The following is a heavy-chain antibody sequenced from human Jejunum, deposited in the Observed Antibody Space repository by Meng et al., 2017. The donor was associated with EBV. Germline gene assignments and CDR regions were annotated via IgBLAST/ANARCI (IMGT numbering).Heavy chain of an antibody. Sequence: QVQLVQSGAEVMEPGGSVKVSCKASGYTSTTDYMHWVRQGPGQGPAWVGVIRPSGDNTFYAQKFQGRVTVTSDTSTSVVYMEVTSLRSEDTAMYYCARERGGSGRPDYWGQGTLVTVSS. CDR2: IRPSGDNT. CDR3: ARERGGSGRPDY. J-gene: IGHJ4*02. CDR1: GYTSTTDY. V-gene: IGHV1-46*01. D-gene: IGHD3-10*01.